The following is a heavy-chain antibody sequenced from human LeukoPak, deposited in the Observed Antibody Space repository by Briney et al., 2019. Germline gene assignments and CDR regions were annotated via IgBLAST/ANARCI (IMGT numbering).Heavy chain of an antibody. Sequence: GGSLRLSCAASGFTFSSYSMNWVRQAPGKGLEWVSSISSSSSYIYYADSAKGRFTISRDNAKNSLYLQMNSLRAEDTAVYYCAREYCSGGSCYGGWFDPWGQGTLVTVSS. CDR3: AREYCSGGSCYGGWFDP. J-gene: IGHJ5*02. D-gene: IGHD2-15*01. CDR2: ISSSSSYI. CDR1: GFTFSSYS. V-gene: IGHV3-21*01.